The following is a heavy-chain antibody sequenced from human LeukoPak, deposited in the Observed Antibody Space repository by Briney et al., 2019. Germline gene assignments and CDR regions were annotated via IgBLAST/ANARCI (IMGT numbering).Heavy chain of an antibody. CDR2: INHSGST. D-gene: IGHD6-13*01. J-gene: IGHJ4*02. CDR3: AMQQLGRRRLDY. V-gene: IGHV4-34*01. CDR1: GGSFSAYY. Sequence: SETLSLTCAVYGGSFSAYYWTWIRQPPGKGLEWIGEINHSGSTNYNPSLKSRVTISVDTSKNQFSLKLSSVTAADTAVYYCAMQQLGRRRLDYWGQGTLVTVSS.